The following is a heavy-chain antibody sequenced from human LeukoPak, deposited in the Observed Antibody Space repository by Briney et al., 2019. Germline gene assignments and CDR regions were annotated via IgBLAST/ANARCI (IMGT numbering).Heavy chain of an antibody. D-gene: IGHD6-19*01. Sequence: SETLSLTCTVSHYSISSAFYWGWIRQPPGKGLEWIGSIYYSGSTYYNPSLKSRVTISVDTSKNQFSLKLSSVTAADTAVYYCARVRYSSGNYFDYWGQGTLVTVSS. CDR1: HYSISSAFY. CDR2: IYYSGST. J-gene: IGHJ4*02. CDR3: ARVRYSSGNYFDY. V-gene: IGHV4-38-2*02.